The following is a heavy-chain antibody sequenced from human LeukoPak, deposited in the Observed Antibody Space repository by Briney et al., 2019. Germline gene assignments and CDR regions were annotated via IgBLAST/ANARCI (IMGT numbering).Heavy chain of an antibody. CDR2: IYYSGST. CDR3: AREPRVLRYFDWLSHGMDV. CDR1: GGSISSYY. Sequence: PSETLSLTCTVSGGSISSYYWSWIRQPPGKGLEWIGYIYYSGSTNYNPSLKSRVTISVDTSKNQFSLKLSSVTAADTAVYYCAREPRVLRYFDWLSHGMDVWGQGTTVTVSS. J-gene: IGHJ6*02. V-gene: IGHV4-59*01. D-gene: IGHD3-9*01.